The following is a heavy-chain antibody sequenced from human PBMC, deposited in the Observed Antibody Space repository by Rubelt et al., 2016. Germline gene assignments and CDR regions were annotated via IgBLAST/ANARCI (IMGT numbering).Heavy chain of an antibody. CDR3: AKEMVYALNTFDC. CDR2: ISGSGDNT. V-gene: IGHV3-23*01. J-gene: IGHJ4*02. D-gene: IGHD2-8*01. Sequence: GKGLEWVSAISGSGDNTPYADSMKGRFTISRDNSKNTLYLQMNSLRAEDTAVYYCAKEMVYALNTFDCWGQGTLVTVSS.